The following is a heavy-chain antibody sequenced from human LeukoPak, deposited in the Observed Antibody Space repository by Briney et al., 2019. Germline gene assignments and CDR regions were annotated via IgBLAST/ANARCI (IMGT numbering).Heavy chain of an antibody. D-gene: IGHD3-10*01. V-gene: IGHV4-34*11. CDR3: ARTITIRGLIFDY. Sequence: SETLSLTCAVYGGSFSGYYWSWIRQPPGKGLEWIGYIYYSGNTNYNPSLKSRVTISVDTSKNQFSLSLNSVTAADTAVYYCARTITIRGLIFDYWGQGTLITVSS. CDR2: IYYSGNT. CDR1: GGSFSGYY. J-gene: IGHJ4*02.